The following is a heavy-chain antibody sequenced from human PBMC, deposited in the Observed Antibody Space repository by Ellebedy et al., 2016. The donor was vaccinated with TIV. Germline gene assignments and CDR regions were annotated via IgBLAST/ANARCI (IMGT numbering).Heavy chain of an antibody. CDR3: ARDRGSFEQWLVTDYYYGMDV. D-gene: IGHD6-19*01. J-gene: IGHJ6*02. Sequence: ASVKVSCXASGYTFTNYGFTWVRQAPGQGLERMGWISAYNGNANYAPKFQGRVTMTTDTSASTAYMELRSLRSDDTAVYYCARDRGSFEQWLVTDYYYGMDVWGQGTTVTVSS. V-gene: IGHV1-18*01. CDR2: ISAYNGNA. CDR1: GYTFTNYG.